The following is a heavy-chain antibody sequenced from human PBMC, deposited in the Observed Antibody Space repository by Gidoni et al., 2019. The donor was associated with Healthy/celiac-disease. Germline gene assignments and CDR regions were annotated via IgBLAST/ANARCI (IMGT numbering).Heavy chain of an antibody. D-gene: IGHD4-17*01. Sequence: QVQLQESGPGLVKPSETLSLTCTVSGGSVSSRSYYWRWIRPPPGKGLEWIGYIYYSGSTNYNPSLKSRVTISVDTSKNQFSLKLSSVTAADTAVYYCAYFYGDYAQGASNFDYWGQGTLVTVSS. CDR1: GGSVSSRSYY. CDR2: IYYSGST. V-gene: IGHV4-61*01. J-gene: IGHJ4*02. CDR3: AYFYGDYAQGASNFDY.